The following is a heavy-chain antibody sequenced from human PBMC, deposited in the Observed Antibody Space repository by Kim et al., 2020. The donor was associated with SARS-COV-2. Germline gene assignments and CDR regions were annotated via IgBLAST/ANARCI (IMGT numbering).Heavy chain of an antibody. CDR2: IRSKADGGTA. Sequence: GGSLRLSCAASGFTFTKVWLSWVRQAPGKGLEWVARIRSKADGGTADYAAPVRGRVTISRDDSKNTLYLQMNGLRAEDTAFYHCTTDYERIGGLCDGETCYPASLWGQGTLVTVSS. D-gene: IGHD2-21*01. V-gene: IGHV3-15*01. CDR3: TTDYERIGGLCDGETCYPASL. CDR1: GFTFTKVW. J-gene: IGHJ4*02.